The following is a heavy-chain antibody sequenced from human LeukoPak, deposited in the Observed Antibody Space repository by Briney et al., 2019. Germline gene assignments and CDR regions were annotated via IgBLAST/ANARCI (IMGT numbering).Heavy chain of an antibody. D-gene: IGHD3-3*01. V-gene: IGHV3-66*01. Sequence: GGSLRLSCAASGFTVSSNYMSWVRQAPGKGLEWVSVIYSGGSTYYADSVKGRFTISRDNSKNTLYLQMNSLRAEDTAVYYCARDLSYYDFRSGSYGMDVWGQGTTVTVSS. CDR2: IYSGGST. J-gene: IGHJ6*02. CDR1: GFTVSSNY. CDR3: ARDLSYYDFRSGSYGMDV.